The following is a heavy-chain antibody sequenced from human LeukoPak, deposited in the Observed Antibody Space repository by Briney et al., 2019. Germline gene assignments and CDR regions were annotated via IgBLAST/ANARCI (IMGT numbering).Heavy chain of an antibody. CDR2: INWNGDST. Sequence: RPGGSLRLSCAASGFTFDDYGMSWVRQALGKGLEWVSGINWNGDSTGYADSVKGRLTIFRDNAKSSLFLQMNSLRAEDTAFYYCARGGYSYGAPYYFDYWGQGTLVTVSS. V-gene: IGHV3-20*04. J-gene: IGHJ4*02. CDR3: ARGGYSYGAPYYFDY. D-gene: IGHD5-18*01. CDR1: GFTFDDYG.